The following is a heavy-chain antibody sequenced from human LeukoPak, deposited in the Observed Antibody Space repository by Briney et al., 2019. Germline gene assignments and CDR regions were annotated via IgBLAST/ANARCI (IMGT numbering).Heavy chain of an antibody. CDR3: ARRRLGELSLSNAFDI. D-gene: IGHD3-16*02. J-gene: IGHJ3*02. CDR1: EFSVGSNY. V-gene: IGHV3-66*04. CDR2: IYSGGST. Sequence: PGGSLRLSCAASEFSVGSNYMTWVRQAPGKGLEWVSLIYSGGSTYYADSVKGRFTISRDNSKNTLYLQMNSLRAEDTAVYYCARRRLGELSLSNAFDIWGQGTMVTVSS.